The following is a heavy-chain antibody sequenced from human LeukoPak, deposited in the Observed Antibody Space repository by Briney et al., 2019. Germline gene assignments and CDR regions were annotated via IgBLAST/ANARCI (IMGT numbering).Heavy chain of an antibody. Sequence: SETLSLTCSVSGGSISSYYWSWIRQPPGKGLEWIGYIYYSGSTNYNPSLKSRVTISVDTSKNQFSLKLSSVTAADTAVYYCAREGLLGSGQDWFDPWGQGTLVTVSS. D-gene: IGHD3-10*01. V-gene: IGHV4-59*01. J-gene: IGHJ5*02. CDR2: IYYSGST. CDR1: GGSISSYY. CDR3: AREGLLGSGQDWFDP.